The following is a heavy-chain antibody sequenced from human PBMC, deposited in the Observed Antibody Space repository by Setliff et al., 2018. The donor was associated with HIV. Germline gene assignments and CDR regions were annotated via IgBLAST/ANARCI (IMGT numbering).Heavy chain of an antibody. CDR2: IITIFDTT. V-gene: IGHV1-69*13. CDR1: GDTFSSYA. CDR3: ARGQVVGYTYSGIEL. D-gene: IGHD5-18*01. J-gene: IGHJ4*02. Sequence: ASVKVSCKASGDTFSSYAISWVRQAPGQGLEWMGGIITIFDTTHYAQNFQGRLTITADVSTSTAYMELSGLRSDDTAVYYCARGQVVGYTYSGIELWGQGTLVTVSS.